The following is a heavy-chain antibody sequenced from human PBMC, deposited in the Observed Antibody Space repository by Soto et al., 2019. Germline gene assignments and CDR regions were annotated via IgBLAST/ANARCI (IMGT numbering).Heavy chain of an antibody. D-gene: IGHD2-8*01. V-gene: IGHV1-3*01. CDR3: AKWSSMTHFDY. J-gene: IGHJ4*01. CDR1: GYTYTSYG. Sequence: ASVQVSCRGTGYTYTSYGISWVRQAPGQRLEWMGWINAGNGNTRYSHNFQGRVTISRDTSASTVYMELSSLRSEYTAVYYCAKWSSMTHFDYSGHGTLVTVS. CDR2: INAGNGNT.